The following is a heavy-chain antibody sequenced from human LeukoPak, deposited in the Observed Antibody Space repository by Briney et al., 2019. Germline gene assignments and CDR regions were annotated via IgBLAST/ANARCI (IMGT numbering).Heavy chain of an antibody. Sequence: GGSLRLSCAASGFTLSDYYMSWIRQAPGKGLEWVSYISSSGSTIYYADSVKGRFTISRDNAKNSLYLQMNSLRAEDTAVYYCARVVGDPDLLDYFDYWGQGTLVTVSS. CDR1: GFTLSDYY. V-gene: IGHV3-11*01. CDR2: ISSSGSTI. CDR3: ARVVGDPDLLDYFDY. D-gene: IGHD1-26*01. J-gene: IGHJ4*02.